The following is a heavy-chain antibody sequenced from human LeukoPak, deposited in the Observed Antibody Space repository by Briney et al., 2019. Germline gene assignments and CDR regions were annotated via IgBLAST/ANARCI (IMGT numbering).Heavy chain of an antibody. V-gene: IGHV3-11*06. Sequence: PGGSLRLSCEASAFTFSDYYMSGVRQAPGKGLEWVSYISGSSGYTKYADSVKGRFTISRDNAKNSLYLQVNSLRAEDTAVYYCARGTGTTAYFDYWGQGTPVTVSS. CDR1: AFTFSDYY. CDR2: ISGSSGYT. J-gene: IGHJ4*02. CDR3: ARGTGTTAYFDY. D-gene: IGHD1-1*01.